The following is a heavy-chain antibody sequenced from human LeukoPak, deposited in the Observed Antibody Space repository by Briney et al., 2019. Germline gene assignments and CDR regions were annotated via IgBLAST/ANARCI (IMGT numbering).Heavy chain of an antibody. CDR2: ISSSSSYI. Sequence: GGSLRLSCAASGFTFSSYSMNWVRQAPGKGLEWVSSISSSSSYIYYADSVKGRFTISRDNAKNLLYLQINSLGGDDTAVYYCTRGSGYYIYWGQGTLVTVSS. J-gene: IGHJ4*02. CDR3: TRGSGYYIY. V-gene: IGHV3-21*01. CDR1: GFTFSSYS. D-gene: IGHD3-3*01.